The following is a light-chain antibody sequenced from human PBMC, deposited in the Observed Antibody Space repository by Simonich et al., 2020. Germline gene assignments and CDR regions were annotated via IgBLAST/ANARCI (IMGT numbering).Light chain of an antibody. V-gene: IGLV2-11*01. CDR1: SSDVGGYNY. Sequence: QSALTQPRSVSGSPGQSVTISCTGTSSDVGGYNYVSWYQQHPGKAPNLMIYDVSKRPSGVPDRVSGSKTGNTASLTISGLQAEDEADYYCCSYAGSYTLVFGGGTKLTVL. CDR3: CSYAGSYTLV. CDR2: DVS. J-gene: IGLJ3*02.